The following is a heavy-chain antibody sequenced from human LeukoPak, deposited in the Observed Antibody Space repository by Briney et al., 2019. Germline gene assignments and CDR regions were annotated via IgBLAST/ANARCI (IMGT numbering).Heavy chain of an antibody. CDR2: ISGSGGST. V-gene: IGHV3-23*01. D-gene: IGHD3-22*01. Sequence: GGSLRLSCAASGFTFSSYAMSWVRQAPGKGLEWVSAISGSGGSTYYADSVKGRFTISRDNSKNTLYLQMNSLRAEDTAVYYCAKDRVRYYDRPGYFDYWGQGTLVTVSS. J-gene: IGHJ4*02. CDR3: AKDRVRYYDRPGYFDY. CDR1: GFTFSSYA.